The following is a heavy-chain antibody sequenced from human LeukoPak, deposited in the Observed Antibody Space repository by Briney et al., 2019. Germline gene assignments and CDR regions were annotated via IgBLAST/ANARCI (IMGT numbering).Heavy chain of an antibody. D-gene: IGHD3-10*01. J-gene: IGHJ4*02. CDR1: GFTFSNFG. CDR2: IWYDGSNT. CDR3: AREGRADPKTFDY. V-gene: IGHV3-33*01. Sequence: GRSLRLSCAASGFTFSNFGMHWVRQAPGKGLEWVAVIWYDGSNTYYADSVKGRFTIPRDNSKNTLYLQMNSLRAEDTAVYYCAREGRADPKTFDYWGQGTLVTVSS.